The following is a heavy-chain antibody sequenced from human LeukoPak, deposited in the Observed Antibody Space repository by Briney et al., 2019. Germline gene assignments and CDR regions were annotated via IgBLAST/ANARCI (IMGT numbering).Heavy chain of an antibody. V-gene: IGHV3-33*01. J-gene: IGHJ4*02. D-gene: IGHD3-22*01. CDR2: IWYDGSNK. Sequence: GRSLRLSCVVSGFTFSSYGMHWVRQAPGKGLEWVALIWYDGSNKYYADSVKGRFTISRDNSKNTLYLQMNSLRADDTAVYYCARDVFTTHDTGGGYFDYWGQGTLVTVSS. CDR1: GFTFSSYG. CDR3: ARDVFTTHDTGGGYFDY.